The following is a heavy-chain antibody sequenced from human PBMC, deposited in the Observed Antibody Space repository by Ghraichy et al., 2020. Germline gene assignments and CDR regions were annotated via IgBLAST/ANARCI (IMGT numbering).Heavy chain of an antibody. CDR1: GFTFSSYS. Sequence: GGSLRLSCAASGFTFSSYSMNWVRQAPGKGLEWVSYISSSSSTIFYADSVKGRFTISRDNVKNSLFLQMNSLRDEDTAVYYCARWAFGPGTVWFDPWGQGTLLTVSS. D-gene: IGHD3-10*01. V-gene: IGHV3-48*02. CDR3: ARWAFGPGTVWFDP. J-gene: IGHJ5*02. CDR2: ISSSSSTI.